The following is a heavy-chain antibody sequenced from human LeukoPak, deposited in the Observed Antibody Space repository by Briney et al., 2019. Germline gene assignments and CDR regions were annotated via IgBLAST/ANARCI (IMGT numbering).Heavy chain of an antibody. D-gene: IGHD2-21*02. J-gene: IGHJ4*02. CDR3: AKQHIVVVTATHDY. CDR2: ITGSGGST. CDR1: GFTFSSYA. V-gene: IGHV3-23*01. Sequence: HPGRSLRLSCASSGFTFSSYAMSSVRQPPGKGLEWVSAITGSGGSTYYADSVKGRFTISRDNSKNTLYLQMNSLRAEDTAVYYCAKQHIVVVTATHDYWGQGTLVTVSA.